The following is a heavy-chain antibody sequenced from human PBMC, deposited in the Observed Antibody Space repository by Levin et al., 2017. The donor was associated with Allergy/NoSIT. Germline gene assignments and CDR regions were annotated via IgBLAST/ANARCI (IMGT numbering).Heavy chain of an antibody. D-gene: IGHD6-25*01. CDR3: ARGTGSSAWPFDY. J-gene: IGHJ4*02. Sequence: SETLSLTCAVYGGSFSGYYWSWIRQPPGKGLEWIGEINNSGSTNYNPSLKSRVTISRDTSKNQFSLNLNPVTAADTAVYYCARGTGSSAWPFDYWGQGTLVTVSS. V-gene: IGHV4-34*01. CDR2: INNSGST. CDR1: GGSFSGYY.